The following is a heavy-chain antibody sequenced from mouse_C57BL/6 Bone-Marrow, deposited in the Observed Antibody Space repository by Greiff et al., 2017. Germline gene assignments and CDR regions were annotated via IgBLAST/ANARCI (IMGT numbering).Heavy chain of an antibody. V-gene: IGHV1-54*01. J-gene: IGHJ2*01. CDR2: INPGSGGT. CDR1: GYAFTNYL. D-gene: IGHD2-10*02. CDR3: ARVYGNYYFDY. Sequence: QVQLKQSGAELVRPGTSVKVSCKASGYAFTNYLIEWVKQRPGQGLEWIGVINPGSGGTTYNEKFKGKATMTADKSSSTAFMQLSSLTSEDSAVYFCARVYGNYYFDYWGQGTTLTVSS.